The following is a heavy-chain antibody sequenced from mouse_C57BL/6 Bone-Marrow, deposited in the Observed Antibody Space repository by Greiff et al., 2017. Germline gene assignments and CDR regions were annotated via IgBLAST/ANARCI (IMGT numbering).Heavy chain of an antibody. D-gene: IGHD1-1*01. V-gene: IGHV14-4*01. CDR2: IDPENGDT. J-gene: IGHJ4*01. CDR3: THYYGSSQPYAMDY. Sequence: EVQLQPSGAELVRPGASVKLSCTASGFNIKDDYMHWVKQRPEQGLEWIGWIDPENGDTEYASKFQGKATITADTSSNTAYLQLSSLTSEDTAVYYCTHYYGSSQPYAMDYWGQGTSVTVSS. CDR1: GFNIKDDY.